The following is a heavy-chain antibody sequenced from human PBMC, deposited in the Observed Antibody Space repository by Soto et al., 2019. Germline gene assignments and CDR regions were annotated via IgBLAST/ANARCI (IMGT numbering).Heavy chain of an antibody. CDR2: IGVDGVTT. CDR1: GFTFSNFG. J-gene: IGHJ4*02. CDR3: LKDRTMAAPNDYFDY. D-gene: IGHD6-19*01. V-gene: IGHV3-23*01. Sequence: EVQLLESGGDLVQPGGSLRLSCVASGFTFSNFGMSWVRQAPGQGLQWVSIIGVDGVTTYYADSVRGRFTISRDNSKNTPYLQMNSQRAEDTAIYYCLKDRTMAAPNDYFDYWGQGTLVTVSS.